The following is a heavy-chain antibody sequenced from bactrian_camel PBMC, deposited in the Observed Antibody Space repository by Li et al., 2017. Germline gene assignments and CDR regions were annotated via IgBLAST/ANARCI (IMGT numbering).Heavy chain of an antibody. J-gene: IGHJ4*01. D-gene: IGHD1*01. V-gene: IGHV3S63*01. CDR2: ISSDGKT. CDR1: GAPLDDFD. CDR3: AADVGALSSRCLGLAPDTYNY. Sequence: HVQLVESGGGSVQAGGSLRLSCRMSGAPLDDFDMHWYRQDDGNECQLVSSISSDGKTSYSDSVKGRFTISQDHGQNTVYLQMNSLKPEDTGMYYCAADVGALSSRCLGLAPDTYNYWGQGTQVTVS.